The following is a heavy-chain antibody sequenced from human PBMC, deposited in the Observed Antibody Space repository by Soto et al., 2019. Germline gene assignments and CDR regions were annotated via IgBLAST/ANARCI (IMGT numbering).Heavy chain of an antibody. D-gene: IGHD2-21*01. CDR2: IKTDGTYT. CDR1: GFTVSNHW. CDR3: ARPKGAAYSAFDV. Sequence: EVQLVESGGGLVQPGGSLTLSCAASGFTVSNHWMHWVRQAPGRGLESISRIKTDGTYTDYADTVKGRFTISRDNAKNKLYLQMDSLRPEDTAVYYCARPKGAAYSAFDVWGQGTVVTVSS. J-gene: IGHJ3*01. V-gene: IGHV3-74*01.